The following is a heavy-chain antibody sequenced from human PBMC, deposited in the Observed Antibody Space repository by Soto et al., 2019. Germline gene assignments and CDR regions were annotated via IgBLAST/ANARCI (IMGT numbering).Heavy chain of an antibody. CDR1: GFTFSSYA. D-gene: IGHD2-15*01. V-gene: IGHV3-23*01. CDR2: ISGSGGST. CDR3: ARRECSGGSCHCDY. J-gene: IGHJ4*02. Sequence: EVQLLESGGGLVQPGGSLRLSCAASGFTFSSYAMSWVRQAPGKGLEWVSAISGSGGSTYYADSVKGRFTISRDNSKNTLDLQMNSLRAEDTAVYYCARRECSGGSCHCDYWGQGTLVTVSS.